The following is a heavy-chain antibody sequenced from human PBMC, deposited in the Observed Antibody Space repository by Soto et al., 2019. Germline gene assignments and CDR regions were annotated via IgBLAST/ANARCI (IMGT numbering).Heavy chain of an antibody. CDR2: ISSSSSYI. V-gene: IGHV3-21*01. Sequence: GGSLKLSCAASGFTFSSYSMNWVRQAPGKGLEWVSSISSSSSYIYYADSVKGRFTISRDNAKNSLYLQMNSLRAEDTAVYYCARGYDYGDAFDIWGQGTMVTVSS. CDR1: GFTFSSYS. D-gene: IGHD4-17*01. J-gene: IGHJ3*02. CDR3: ARGYDYGDAFDI.